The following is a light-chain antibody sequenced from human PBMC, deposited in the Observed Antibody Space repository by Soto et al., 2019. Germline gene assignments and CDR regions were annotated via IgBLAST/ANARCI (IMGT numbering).Light chain of an antibody. V-gene: IGKV3D-15*01. CDR3: HYYDKWPPGT. CDR2: DAS. CDR1: QSVSSN. J-gene: IGKJ1*01. Sequence: EIVLTPPPATLSLSPGERATLSCRASQSVSSNLAWYQQTPGQAPRLLIFDASARAVDIPGRFSGSKSGTEFTLTISSLQPEDFAVYYCHYYDKWPPGTFGQGTKGDIK.